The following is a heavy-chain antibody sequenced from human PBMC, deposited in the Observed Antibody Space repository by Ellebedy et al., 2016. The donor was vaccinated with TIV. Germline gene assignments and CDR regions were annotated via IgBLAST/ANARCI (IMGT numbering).Heavy chain of an antibody. D-gene: IGHD2-2*01. V-gene: IGHV3-30-3*01. CDR3: ARCPRENATKDY. CDR2: ISYDGSNK. Sequence: GESLKISCAASGFTFSSYAMHWVRQAPGKGLEWVAVISYDGSNKYYADSVKGRFTISRDNSKNTLYLQMNSLRAEDTAVYYCARCPRENATKDYWGQGTLVTVSS. CDR1: GFTFSSYA. J-gene: IGHJ4*02.